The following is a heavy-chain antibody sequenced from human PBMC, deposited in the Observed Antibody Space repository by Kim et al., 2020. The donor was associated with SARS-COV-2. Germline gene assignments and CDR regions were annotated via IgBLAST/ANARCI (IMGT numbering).Heavy chain of an antibody. CDR3: ARDLTYCSGGSCYSWYYYYYGMDV. CDR1: GFTFSSYA. CDR2: ISYDGSNK. V-gene: IGHV3-30*04. D-gene: IGHD2-15*01. Sequence: GGSLRLSCAASGFTFSSYAMHWVRQAPGKGLEWVAVISYDGSNKYYADSVKGRFTISRDNSKNTLYLQMNSLRAEDTAVYYCARDLTYCSGGSCYSWYYYYYGMDVWGQGTTVTVSS. J-gene: IGHJ6*02.